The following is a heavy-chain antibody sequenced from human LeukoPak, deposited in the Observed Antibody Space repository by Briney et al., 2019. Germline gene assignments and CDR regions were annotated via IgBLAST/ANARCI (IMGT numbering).Heavy chain of an antibody. CDR1: GGSIRDYQ. CDR2: INHSGST. J-gene: IGHJ4*02. Sequence: PSETLSLTCAVSGGSIRDYQWSWIRQPPGKGLEWIGEINHSGSTNYNPSLTSRVTISVDTSKNQFSLKLSSVTAADTAVYYCARGSGRLDYWGQGTRVTVSS. CDR3: ARGSGRLDY. D-gene: IGHD1-26*01. V-gene: IGHV4-34*01.